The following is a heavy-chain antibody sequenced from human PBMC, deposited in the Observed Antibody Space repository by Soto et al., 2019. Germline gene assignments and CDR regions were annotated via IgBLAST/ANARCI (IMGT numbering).Heavy chain of an antibody. CDR2: IYHSGST. CDR1: GGSISSGGYS. Sequence: PSETLSLTCAVSGGSISSGGYSWSWIRQPPGKGLEWIGYIYHSGSTYYNPSLKSRVTISVDRSKNQFSLKLSSVTAADTAVYYCAIAKGCELSPYNWFDPWGQGTLVTVSS. J-gene: IGHJ5*02. D-gene: IGHD3-16*02. V-gene: IGHV4-30-2*01. CDR3: AIAKGCELSPYNWFDP.